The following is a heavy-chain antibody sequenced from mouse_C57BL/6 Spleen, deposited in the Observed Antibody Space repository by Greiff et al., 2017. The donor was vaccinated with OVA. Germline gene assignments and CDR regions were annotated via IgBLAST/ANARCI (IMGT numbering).Heavy chain of an antibody. CDR1: GYTFTDYN. CDR3: ARDNDGSSLD. Sequence: EVQLQQSGPELVKPGASVKMSCKASGYTFTDYNMHWVKQSPGKSLEWIGYINPNNGGTSYNQKFKGKATLTVNKSSSTAYMELRSLTSEDSAVYYCARDNDGSSLDWGQGTTLTVSS. V-gene: IGHV1-22*01. CDR2: INPNNGGT. D-gene: IGHD1-1*01. J-gene: IGHJ2*01.